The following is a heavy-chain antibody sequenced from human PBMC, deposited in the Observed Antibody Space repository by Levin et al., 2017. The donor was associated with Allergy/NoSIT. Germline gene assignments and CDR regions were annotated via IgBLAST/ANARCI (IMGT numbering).Heavy chain of an antibody. V-gene: IGHV1-2*02. CDR3: ARDLYNDDSVFGY. CDR2: INPHSGDT. CDR1: RYIFSDYF. Sequence: WASVKVSCKASRYIFSDYFIHWVRQAPGQGLEWMGWINPHSGDTKYAQEFQGRVTMTRDTSISTAYMELTRLTSDDTAVYYCARDLYNDDSVFGYWGQGTLVNVFS. J-gene: IGHJ4*02. D-gene: IGHD3-22*01.